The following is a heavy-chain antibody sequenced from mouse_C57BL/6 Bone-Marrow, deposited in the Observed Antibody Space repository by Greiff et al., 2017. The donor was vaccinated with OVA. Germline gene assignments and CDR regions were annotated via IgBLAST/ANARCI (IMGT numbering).Heavy chain of an antibody. CDR3: TCTTVVARGGDWYFDD. V-gene: IGHV14-4*01. D-gene: IGHD1-1*01. Sequence: EVKLMESGAELVRPGASVKLSCTASGFNIKDDYMHWVKQRPEQGLEWIGWIDPENGDTEYASKFQGKATITADTSSNTAYLQLSSLTSEDTAVYYCTCTTVVARGGDWYFDDWGKGTTVTVSS. CDR1: GFNIKDDY. CDR2: IDPENGDT. J-gene: IGHJ1*03.